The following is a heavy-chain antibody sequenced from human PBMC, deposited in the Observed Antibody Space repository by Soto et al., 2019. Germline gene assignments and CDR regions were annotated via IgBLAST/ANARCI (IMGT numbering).Heavy chain of an antibody. Sequence: QVQLVQSGAEVKKPGSSVKVSCKASGGTFSSYTISWVRQAPGQGLEWMVRIIPILGIANYAQKFQGRVTMTADKSTSTAYMELSSLRSEDTAVYYCARIMGRGGYWGQGTLVTVSS. CDR2: IIPILGIA. V-gene: IGHV1-69*02. CDR3: ARIMGRGGY. CDR1: GGTFSSYT. J-gene: IGHJ4*02. D-gene: IGHD3-10*01.